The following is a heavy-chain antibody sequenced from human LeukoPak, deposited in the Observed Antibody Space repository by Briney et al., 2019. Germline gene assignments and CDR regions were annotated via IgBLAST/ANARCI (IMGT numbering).Heavy chain of an antibody. Sequence: GGSLRLSCAGSGFTFRSFAMHWVRQAPGKGLEWVAVVSTDGSNQFYADSVKGRFTISRDNSKNTLYLQMNSLRVEDTAVYYCAKELAPYYQLHQDWGQGTLVTVSS. J-gene: IGHJ4*02. CDR2: VSTDGSNQ. CDR3: AKELAPYYQLHQD. V-gene: IGHV3-30-3*01. CDR1: GFTFRSFA. D-gene: IGHD2-2*01.